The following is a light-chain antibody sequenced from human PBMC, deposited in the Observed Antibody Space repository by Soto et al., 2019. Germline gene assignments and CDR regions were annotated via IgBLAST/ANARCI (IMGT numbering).Light chain of an antibody. Sequence: ETVMTQSPATLSVSPGERATLSCRASQSVSSDLAWYQQKPGQAPRLLIYGASTRATGIPARFSGSGSGTEFTRTISSLQSEDFAVYYCQQYNNWPPKHTFGQGTKLEIK. J-gene: IGKJ2*01. CDR2: GAS. V-gene: IGKV3-15*01. CDR3: QQYNNWPPKHT. CDR1: QSVSSD.